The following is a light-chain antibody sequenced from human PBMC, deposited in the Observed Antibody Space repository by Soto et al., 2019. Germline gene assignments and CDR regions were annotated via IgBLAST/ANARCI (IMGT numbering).Light chain of an antibody. J-gene: IGLJ2*01. CDR3: CSYAGSRVV. V-gene: IGLV2-23*01. Sequence: QSALTQPASVSGSPGQSITISRTGTSSDVGSYNLVSWYQQHPGKAPKLMIYEGSKRPSGVSNRFSGSKSGNTASLTISGLQAEDEADYYCCSYAGSRVVFGGGTKLTVL. CDR1: SSDVGSYNL. CDR2: EGS.